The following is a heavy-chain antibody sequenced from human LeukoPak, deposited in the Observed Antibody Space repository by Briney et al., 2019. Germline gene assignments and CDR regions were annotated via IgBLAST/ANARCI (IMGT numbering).Heavy chain of an antibody. J-gene: IGHJ3*02. CDR2: IYHSGST. D-gene: IGHD6-19*01. CDR1: GGSISSSNW. CDR3: ARDSSGWSNAFDI. Sequence: SETLSLTCAVSGGSISSSNWWSWVRQPPGKGLEWIGEIYHSGSTNYNPSLKSRVTISVDKSKNQFSLKLSSVTAADTAVYYCARDSSGWSNAFDIWGQGTMVTVSS. V-gene: IGHV4-4*02.